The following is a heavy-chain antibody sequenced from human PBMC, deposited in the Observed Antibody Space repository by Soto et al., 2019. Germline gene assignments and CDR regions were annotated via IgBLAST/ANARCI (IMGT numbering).Heavy chain of an antibody. J-gene: IGHJ5*02. CDR1: GGSISPFNW. CDR3: ARSPNIHSQTWFHP. D-gene: IGHD2-15*01. Sequence: QVHLQESGPGLVKPSGTLSLTCGVSGGSISPFNWWCWVRQTPGKGLEWIGGIYHTGTTDYNPSLRRRVTISIDTSKNQFFLNLTSVTAADTALYYCARSPNIHSQTWFHPWGQGTWVTVSS. V-gene: IGHV4-4*02. CDR2: IYHTGTT.